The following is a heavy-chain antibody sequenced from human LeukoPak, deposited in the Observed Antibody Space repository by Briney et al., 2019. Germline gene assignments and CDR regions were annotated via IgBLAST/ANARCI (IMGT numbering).Heavy chain of an antibody. J-gene: IGHJ3*02. D-gene: IGHD3-22*01. CDR1: GGSFSGYY. CDR2: INHSGST. V-gene: IGHV4-34*01. Sequence: ASETLSLTCAVYGGSFSGYYWSWIRRPPGKGLEWIGEINHSGSTNYNPSLKSRVTISVDTSKNQFSLKLSSVTAADTAVYYCARDSSHYYDSSGHDAFDIWGQGTMVTVSS. CDR3: ARDSSHYYDSSGHDAFDI.